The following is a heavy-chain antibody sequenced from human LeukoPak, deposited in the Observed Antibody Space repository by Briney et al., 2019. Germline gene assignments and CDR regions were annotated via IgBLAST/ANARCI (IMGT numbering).Heavy chain of an antibody. D-gene: IGHD3-10*01. Sequence: GASVKVSCKASGYTFTSYYMHWVRQAPGQGLEWMGIINPSGGSTSYAQKFQGRVTMTRDTSTSTVYMELSSLRSEDTAVYYCARDLKDQYYYGSEPGTFDPWGQGTLVTVSS. CDR3: ARDLKDQYYYGSEPGTFDP. V-gene: IGHV1-46*01. J-gene: IGHJ5*02. CDR2: INPSGGST. CDR1: GYTFTSYY.